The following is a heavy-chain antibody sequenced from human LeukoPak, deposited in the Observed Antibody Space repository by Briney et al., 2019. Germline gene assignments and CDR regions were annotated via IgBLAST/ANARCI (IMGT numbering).Heavy chain of an antibody. J-gene: IGHJ4*02. Sequence: GGSLRLSCAASGFTVSSNFMYWLRQAPGKGLEWVSVFYAGGTTHHADSVKGRFTISRDNFRNTLYLQMNSLRAEDTAVYYCARGIVGATTSVYFDYWGQGTLATVSS. CDR1: GFTVSSNF. CDR3: ARGIVGATTSVYFDY. V-gene: IGHV3-53*01. CDR2: FYAGGTT. D-gene: IGHD1-26*01.